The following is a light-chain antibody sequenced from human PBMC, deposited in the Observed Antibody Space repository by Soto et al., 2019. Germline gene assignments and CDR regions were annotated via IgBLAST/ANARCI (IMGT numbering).Light chain of an antibody. J-gene: IGKJ5*01. V-gene: IGKV1-39*01. CDR3: QQTFSTPIT. CDR2: AAS. CDR1: QTVRRY. Sequence: DTQMTQSPSSLSASVEDRVTITCRASQTVRRYLNWYQQKPGKAPTLLIYAASTLESAVPPRFSGAGSETEFTLTINGLQPDDFATYYCQQTFSTPITFGQGTRLE.